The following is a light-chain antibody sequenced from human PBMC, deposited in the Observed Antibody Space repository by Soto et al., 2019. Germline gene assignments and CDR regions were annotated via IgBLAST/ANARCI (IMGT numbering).Light chain of an antibody. CDR2: GAS. CDR3: LQYNYWPPT. V-gene: IGKV3-15*01. J-gene: IGKJ1*01. CDR1: QTVSITY. Sequence: PGESATLSCRASQTVSITYLTWYQQKPGQAPRLLIYGASTRATGIPARFSGGGSGTEFTLTLSSLQSEDFAVYYCLQYNYWPPTFGQGTKV.